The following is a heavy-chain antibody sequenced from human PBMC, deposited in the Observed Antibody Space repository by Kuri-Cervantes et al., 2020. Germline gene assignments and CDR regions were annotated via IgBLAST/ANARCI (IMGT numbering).Heavy chain of an antibody. CDR1: GGSVSSGSYY. Sequence: GSLRLSCTVSGGSVSSGSYYWSWIRQPPGKGLEWIGYIYYSGSTNYNPSLKSQVTISVDTSKNQFSLKLSSVTAADTAVYYCARATESRFCSGGSCYDYWGQGTLVTVSS. V-gene: IGHV4-61*01. CDR3: ARATESRFCSGGSCYDY. D-gene: IGHD2-15*01. J-gene: IGHJ4*02. CDR2: IYYSGST.